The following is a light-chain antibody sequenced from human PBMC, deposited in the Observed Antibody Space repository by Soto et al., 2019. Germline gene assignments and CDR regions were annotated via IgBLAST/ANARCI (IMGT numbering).Light chain of an antibody. CDR2: DVN. Sequence: QSALTQPRSVSGSPGQSVTISCSGTSSDIGGYTYVSWYQQHPGKVPKLLIYDVNKRPSGVPDRFSGSKSGNTASLTISGLQTEDEADYYCCSYAGSYTLVFGGGTKLTVL. CDR1: SSDIGGYTY. V-gene: IGLV2-11*01. J-gene: IGLJ2*01. CDR3: CSYAGSYTLV.